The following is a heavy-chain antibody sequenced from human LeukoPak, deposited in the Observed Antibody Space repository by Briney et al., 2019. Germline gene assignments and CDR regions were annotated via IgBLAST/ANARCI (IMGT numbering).Heavy chain of an antibody. V-gene: IGHV3-33*06. D-gene: IGHD6-13*01. Sequence: PGRSLRLSCAASGFTFSSYGMHWVRQAPGKGLEWVAVIWYDGSNKYYADSVKGRFTISRDNSKNTLYPQMNSLRAEDTAVYYCAKGGMWGIAEEAFDPWGQGTLVTVSS. CDR1: GFTFSSYG. CDR3: AKGGMWGIAEEAFDP. CDR2: IWYDGSNK. J-gene: IGHJ5*02.